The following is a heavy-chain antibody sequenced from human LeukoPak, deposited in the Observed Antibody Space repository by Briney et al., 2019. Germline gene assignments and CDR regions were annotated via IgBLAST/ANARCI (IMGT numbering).Heavy chain of an antibody. Sequence: PGGSLRLSCAASGFTFSSYSMNWVRQAPGKGLEWVSYISSSSSTIYYADSVKGRFTISRDNAKNSLYLQMNSLRDDDTAVYYCARDLPPGSSGWYLGYWGQGTLVTVS. J-gene: IGHJ4*02. V-gene: IGHV3-48*02. D-gene: IGHD6-19*01. CDR1: GFTFSSYS. CDR2: ISSSSSTI. CDR3: ARDLPPGSSGWYLGY.